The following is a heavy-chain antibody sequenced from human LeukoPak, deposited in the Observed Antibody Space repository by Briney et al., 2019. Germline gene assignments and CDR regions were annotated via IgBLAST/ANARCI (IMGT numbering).Heavy chain of an antibody. CDR1: GGSISSSSYY. CDR2: IYYSGST. V-gene: IGHV4-39*01. CDR3: ARVLYAGSYYYFDY. J-gene: IGHJ4*02. Sequence: SETLSLTCTVSGGSISSSSYYWGWIRQPPGKGLEWIGSIYYSGSTYYNPSLKSRVTISVDTSKNQFSLRLSSVTAADTAVYYCARVLYAGSYYYFDYWGQGTLVTVSS. D-gene: IGHD1-26*01.